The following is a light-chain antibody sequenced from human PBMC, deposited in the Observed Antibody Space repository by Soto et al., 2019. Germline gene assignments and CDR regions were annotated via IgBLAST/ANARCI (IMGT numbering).Light chain of an antibody. J-gene: IGLJ1*01. CDR2: RDT. V-gene: IGLV3-9*01. CDR1: NIGSKS. Sequence: SYELTQPLSVSVALGQTAGITCGGNNIGSKSVHWYQQKPGQAPVLVIYRDTNRPSGIPERFSGSNSGNTATLTISRVQAGDEADYYCQVWDSSTGVFGTGTKLTVL. CDR3: QVWDSSTGV.